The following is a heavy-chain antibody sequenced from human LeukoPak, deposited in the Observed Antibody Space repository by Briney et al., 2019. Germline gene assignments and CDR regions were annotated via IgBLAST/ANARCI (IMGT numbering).Heavy chain of an antibody. CDR3: AKIVGSGDY. Sequence: GGSLRLSCAASGFTFSNYWMTWVRQAPGKGLEWVAVISYDGSKKYYADSVKGRFTISRDNSKNTLYLQMNSLRGEDTAVYYCAKIVGSGDYWGQGTLVTVSS. CDR1: GFTFSNYW. CDR2: ISYDGSKK. V-gene: IGHV3-30*18. D-gene: IGHD1-26*01. J-gene: IGHJ4*02.